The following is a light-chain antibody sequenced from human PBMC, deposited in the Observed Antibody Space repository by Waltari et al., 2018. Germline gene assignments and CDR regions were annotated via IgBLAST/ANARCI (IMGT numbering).Light chain of an antibody. CDR1: SSDIGGYNY. Sequence: QSALTQPASVSGSPGQSITISCTGPSSDIGGYNYVSWYQQHPGKAPKLIIYEVSNRPSGVSNRFSGSKSGNTASLTISGLQAEDEADYSCSSYTSNSTLYVFGTGTKVTVL. V-gene: IGLV2-14*01. J-gene: IGLJ1*01. CDR2: EVS. CDR3: SSYTSNSTLYV.